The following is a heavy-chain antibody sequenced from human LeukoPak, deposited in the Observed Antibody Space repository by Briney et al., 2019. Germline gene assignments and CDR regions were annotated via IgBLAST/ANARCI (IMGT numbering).Heavy chain of an antibody. D-gene: IGHD6-13*01. CDR3: ARDLLAAANRNWFDP. Sequence: ASVKVSCKASGYTFTSYAMNWVRQAPGQGLEWMGWINTNTGNPTYAQGFTGRFVFSLDTSVSTAYPQISSLKAEDTAVYYCARDLLAAANRNWFDPWGQGPLVTVSS. CDR1: GYTFTSYA. J-gene: IGHJ5*02. CDR2: INTNTGNP. V-gene: IGHV7-4-1*02.